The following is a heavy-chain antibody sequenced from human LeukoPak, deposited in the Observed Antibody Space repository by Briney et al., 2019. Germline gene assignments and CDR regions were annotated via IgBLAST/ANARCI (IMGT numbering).Heavy chain of an antibody. D-gene: IGHD3-3*01. Sequence: ASVKVSCKASGGTFSSYAISWVRQAPGQGLEWMGGIIPIFGTANYAQKFQGRVTITTDESTSTAYMELSSLRSEDTAVYYCASVLYYDFWSGPGYYFDYWGQGTLVTVSS. CDR3: ASVLYYDFWSGPGYYFDY. CDR2: IIPIFGTA. CDR1: GGTFSSYA. V-gene: IGHV1-69*05. J-gene: IGHJ4*02.